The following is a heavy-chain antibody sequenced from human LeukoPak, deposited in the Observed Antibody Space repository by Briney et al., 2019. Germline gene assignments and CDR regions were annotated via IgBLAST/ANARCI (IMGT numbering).Heavy chain of an antibody. J-gene: IGHJ5*02. Sequence: ASVKVSCKASGYTFTNYDINWVRQASGQGLEWMGWMNPHSGNTGYAQNFQGRVTMTRNTSISTAYMELRSLRSEDTAVYYCARLSSHYGDYKVDPWGQGTLVTVSS. D-gene: IGHD4-17*01. V-gene: IGHV1-8*01. CDR1: GYTFTNYD. CDR2: MNPHSGNT. CDR3: ARLSSHYGDYKVDP.